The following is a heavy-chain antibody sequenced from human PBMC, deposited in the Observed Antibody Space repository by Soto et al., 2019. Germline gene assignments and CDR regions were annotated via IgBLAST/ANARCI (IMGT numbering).Heavy chain of an antibody. J-gene: IGHJ4*02. V-gene: IGHV3-49*03. CDR2: IRSKAYGGTT. CDR3: TRGTYYDFWSGYPLFDY. Sequence: PGGSLRLSCTASGFTFGDYAMSWFRQAPGRGLEWVGFIRSKAYGGTTEYAASVKGRFTISRDDSKSIAYLQMNSLKTEDTAVYYCTRGTYYDFWSGYPLFDYWGQGTLVTVSS. CDR1: GFTFGDYA. D-gene: IGHD3-3*01.